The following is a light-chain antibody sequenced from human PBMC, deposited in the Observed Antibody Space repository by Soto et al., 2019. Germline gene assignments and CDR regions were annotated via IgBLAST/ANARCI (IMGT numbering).Light chain of an antibody. CDR3: SSYAGSNNLVV. CDR1: GSDVGAYNF. J-gene: IGLJ2*01. CDR2: EVY. Sequence: QYALTQPPSASGSPGQSVTISCTGTGSDVGAYNFVSWYQHHPGKAPQALIYEVYKRPSGVPDRFSGSKSGNTASLTVSGLQTEDEADYYCSSYAGSNNLVVFGGGTKLTVL. V-gene: IGLV2-8*01.